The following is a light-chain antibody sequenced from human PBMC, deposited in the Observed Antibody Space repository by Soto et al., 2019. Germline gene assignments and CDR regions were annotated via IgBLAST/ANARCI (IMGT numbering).Light chain of an antibody. V-gene: IGKV3-11*01. Sequence: EIVLTQSPATLSLSPGERATLSCRASQNVANYLDWYQQKPGQAPRLLILAAFTRATGIPDRFSGSGSGTDFTLTINGLQPDDFATYYCQQSYNTPWTFGQGTKVDIK. CDR3: QQSYNTPWT. J-gene: IGKJ1*01. CDR2: AAF. CDR1: QNVANY.